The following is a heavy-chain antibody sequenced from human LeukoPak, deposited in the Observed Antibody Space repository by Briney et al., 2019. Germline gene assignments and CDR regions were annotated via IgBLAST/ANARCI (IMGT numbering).Heavy chain of an antibody. CDR2: IYYSGST. CDR1: GGSISSGDYY. CDR3: ARMGIAAAADYHGMDV. D-gene: IGHD6-13*01. J-gene: IGHJ6*04. Sequence: SQTLSLTCTVSGGSISSGDYYWSWIRQPPGKGLEWIGYIYYSGSTYYNPSLKSRVTISVDTSKNQFSLKLSSVTAADTAVYYCARMGIAAAADYHGMDVWGKGTTVTVSS. V-gene: IGHV4-30-4*01.